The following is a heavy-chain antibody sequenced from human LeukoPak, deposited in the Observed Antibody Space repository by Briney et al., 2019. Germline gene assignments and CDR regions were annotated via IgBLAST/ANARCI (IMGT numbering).Heavy chain of an antibody. D-gene: IGHD3-10*01. CDR1: GFTFSSYG. Sequence: GGSLRLSCAASGFTFSSYGMHWVRQAPGKGLEWVAVISYDGSNKYYADSVKGRFTISRDNSKNTLYLQMNSLRAEDTAVYYCAREVFDGSGNYYYYFDYWGQGTLVTVSS. V-gene: IGHV3-30*03. CDR3: AREVFDGSGNYYYYFDY. CDR2: ISYDGSNK. J-gene: IGHJ4*02.